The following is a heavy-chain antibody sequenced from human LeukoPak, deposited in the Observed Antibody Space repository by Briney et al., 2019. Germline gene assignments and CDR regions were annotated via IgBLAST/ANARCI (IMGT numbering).Heavy chain of an antibody. CDR3: AREGRMGTADAFDV. CDR1: GFTFSNYE. D-gene: IGHD1-14*01. V-gene: IGHV3-13*01. J-gene: IGHJ3*01. CDR2: VGIAGDT. Sequence: GGSLRPSCAASGFTFSNYEMHWVRQTAGKGLEWVSAVGIAGDTFYAGSVKGRFSISRDNAESSLFLQMNSLRAGDTAVYYCAREGRMGTADAFDVWGQGTIVTVSS.